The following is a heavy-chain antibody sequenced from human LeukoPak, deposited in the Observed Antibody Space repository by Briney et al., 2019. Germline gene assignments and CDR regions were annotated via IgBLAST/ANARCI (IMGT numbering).Heavy chain of an antibody. J-gene: IGHJ3*02. D-gene: IGHD3-22*01. V-gene: IGHV3-66*01. Sequence: GGSLRLSCAASGVTVSSNYMSWVRQAPGKGLEWVSVIYSGGSTYYADSVTGRFTVSRDNSKNTLYLQMNSLRAEDTAVYYCARAPFTYDSSGDSFDIWGQGTMVTVSS. CDR1: GVTVSSNY. CDR2: IYSGGST. CDR3: ARAPFTYDSSGDSFDI.